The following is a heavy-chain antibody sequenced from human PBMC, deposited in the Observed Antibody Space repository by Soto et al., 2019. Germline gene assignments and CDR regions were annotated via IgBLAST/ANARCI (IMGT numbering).Heavy chain of an antibody. D-gene: IGHD6-6*01. J-gene: IGHJ4*02. CDR2: INPNSGGT. CDR1: GYTFTGYY. CDR3: ARDQAYSSSSEGY. V-gene: IGHV1-2*02. Sequence: ASVKVSCKASGYTFTGYYMHWVRQAPGQGLEWMGWINPNSGGTNYAQKFQGRVTMTRDTSISTAYMELSRLRSDDTAVYYCARDQAYSSSSEGYWGQGTLVTVSS.